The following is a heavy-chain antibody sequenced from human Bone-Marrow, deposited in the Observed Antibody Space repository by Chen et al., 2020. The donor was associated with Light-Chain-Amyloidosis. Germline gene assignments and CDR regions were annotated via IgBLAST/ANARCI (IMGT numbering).Heavy chain of an antibody. CDR1: GFIVSDNY. V-gene: IGHV3-53*02. J-gene: IGHJ3*02. Sequence: EVQLVETGGGLIQPGGSLRLSFEASGFIVSDNYITWVRQAPGKGLEWVSVIYSGGITYYADSRNTLYLQMNSLRAEDTAIYYCASTTVTTRHVGAFDIWGQGTKVTVSS. D-gene: IGHD4-17*01. CDR3: ASTTVTTRHVGAFDI. CDR2: IYSGGIT.